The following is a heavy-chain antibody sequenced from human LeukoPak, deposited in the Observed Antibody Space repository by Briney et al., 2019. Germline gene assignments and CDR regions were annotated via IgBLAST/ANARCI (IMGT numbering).Heavy chain of an antibody. J-gene: IGHJ4*02. V-gene: IGHV3-21*04. CDR2: ISSSSSYI. CDR1: GFTFSSYS. Sequence: GGSLRLSCAASGFTFSSYSMNWVRQAPGKGLEWVSSISSSSSYIYYADSVKGRFTISRDNSKNTLYLQMNSLRAEDTAVYYCARVAAAGTYYFDYWGQGTLVTVSS. D-gene: IGHD6-13*01. CDR3: ARVAAAGTYYFDY.